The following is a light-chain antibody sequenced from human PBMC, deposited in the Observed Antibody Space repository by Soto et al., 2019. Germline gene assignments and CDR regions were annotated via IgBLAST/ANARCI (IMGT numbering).Light chain of an antibody. CDR1: QSISSW. J-gene: IGKJ1*01. V-gene: IGKV1-5*01. CDR3: QQDNSYLWT. CDR2: HAY. Sequence: DIKMTQSPSTLSASVGDGVTLTCRASQSISSWLAWYQQKPGKAPKLLIYHAYSLESGVPSRFSGSESGTEFTLTIYSLQPDDFATYYCQQDNSYLWTFGEGTKVDIK.